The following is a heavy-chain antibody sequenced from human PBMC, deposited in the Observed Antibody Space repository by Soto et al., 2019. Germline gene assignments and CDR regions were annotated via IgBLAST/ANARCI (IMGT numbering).Heavy chain of an antibody. Sequence: GASVKVSCKASGGTFSSYAISWVRQAPGQGLEWMGGIIPIFGTANYAQKFQGRVTITADESTSTAYMELSSLRSEDTAVYYCARDCSSTSCYDCWGQGTLVTVSS. J-gene: IGHJ4*02. D-gene: IGHD2-2*01. V-gene: IGHV1-69*13. CDR3: ARDCSSTSCYDC. CDR2: IIPIFGTA. CDR1: GGTFSSYA.